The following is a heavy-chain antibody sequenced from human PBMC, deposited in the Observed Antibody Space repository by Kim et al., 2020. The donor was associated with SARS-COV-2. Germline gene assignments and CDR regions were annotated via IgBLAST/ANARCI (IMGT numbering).Heavy chain of an antibody. Sequence: GKGRFTISRDNSKNTLYLQMNSLRAEDTAVYYCAKKSMTHGYSYGHGMDVWGQGTTVTVSS. CDR3: AKKSMTHGYSYGHGMDV. V-gene: IGHV3-30*02. D-gene: IGHD5-18*01. J-gene: IGHJ6*02.